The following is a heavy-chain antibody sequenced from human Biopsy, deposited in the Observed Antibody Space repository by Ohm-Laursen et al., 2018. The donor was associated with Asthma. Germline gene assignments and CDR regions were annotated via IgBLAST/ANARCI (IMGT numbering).Heavy chain of an antibody. J-gene: IGHJ6*02. CDR2: IYYSGTT. Sequence: TLSLTCSLSSGSGGYMRSGNYSRGWIRQPPGKGLEWIGSIYYSGTTYYNPSIEGRVTVSGDTSKNQFSLKLTSVTAADTAVYYCVRGSSSWHHGPFHYYYGLDVWGQGTTASVSS. D-gene: IGHD6-13*01. CDR3: VRGSSSWHHGPFHYYYGLDV. CDR1: SGSGGYMRSGNYS. V-gene: IGHV4-39*01.